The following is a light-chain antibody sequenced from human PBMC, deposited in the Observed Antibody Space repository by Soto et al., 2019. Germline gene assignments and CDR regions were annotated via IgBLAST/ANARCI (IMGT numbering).Light chain of an antibody. J-gene: IGKJ3*01. CDR2: DAS. V-gene: IGKV3-11*01. CDR1: QSVSSY. CDR3: QQRSNWPPGIT. Sequence: EIVLTQSPATLSLSPGERATLSCRASQSVSSYLAWYQQKPGQAPRLLIYDASNRATGIPARFSGSGSGTDLTLTISSLEPEDFAVYYCQQRSNWPPGITFGLGPKWISN.